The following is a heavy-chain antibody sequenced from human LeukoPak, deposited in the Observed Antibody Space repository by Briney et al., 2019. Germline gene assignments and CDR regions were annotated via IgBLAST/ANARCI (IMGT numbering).Heavy chain of an antibody. J-gene: IGHJ4*02. CDR3: GKEVERHFDLKY. V-gene: IGHV3-7*03. Sequence: GGSLRLSCATSGFTFSSNWMSWVRHVPGRGLDWVANIKPDGSAEYYAASVKGRFTVSRDNAKNSLYLQMNSLRAEDTAVYYCGKEVERHFDLKYWGQGTLVTVSS. CDR2: IKPDGSAE. CDR1: GFTFSSNW.